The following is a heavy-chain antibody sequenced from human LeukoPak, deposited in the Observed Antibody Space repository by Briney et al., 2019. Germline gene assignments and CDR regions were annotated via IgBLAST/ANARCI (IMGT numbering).Heavy chain of an antibody. J-gene: IGHJ4*02. Sequence: SETLSLTCTVSGGSISSGSYCWTWIRQPAGEGLEWIGRVYISGSTNYNPSLKSRVTISLDTSKNQFSLKLSSVTAADTALYYCARGSSGYYYALDYWGQGTLVTVSS. CDR3: ARGSSGYYYALDY. V-gene: IGHV4-61*02. CDR1: GGSISSGSYC. D-gene: IGHD3-22*01. CDR2: VYISGST.